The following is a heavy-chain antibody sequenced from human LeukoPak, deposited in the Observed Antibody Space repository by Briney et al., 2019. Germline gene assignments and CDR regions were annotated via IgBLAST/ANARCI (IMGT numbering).Heavy chain of an antibody. V-gene: IGHV1-8*01. CDR3: ARERDYYDRGPLDY. CDR1: GYTFTSYD. Sequence: ASVKVSCKASGYTFTSYDINWVRQATGQGLEWMGWMNPNSGNTGYAQKFQGRVTMTRNTSISTAYMELSSLRSDDTAVYYCARERDYYDRGPLDYWGQGTLVTVSS. J-gene: IGHJ4*02. D-gene: IGHD3-22*01. CDR2: MNPNSGNT.